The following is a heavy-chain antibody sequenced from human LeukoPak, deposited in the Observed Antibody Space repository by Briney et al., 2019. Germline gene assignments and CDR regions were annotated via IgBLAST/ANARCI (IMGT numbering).Heavy chain of an antibody. CDR1: GFTFSIYA. V-gene: IGHV3-23*01. D-gene: IGHD6-13*01. CDR2: ISGTSGNT. J-gene: IGHJ4*02. Sequence: PGGSLRLSCAASGFTFSIYAMSWVRQAPGKGLEWVSSISGTSGNTYYADSVKGRFTISRDNSKDTLYLQMNGLRAEDTAVYFRAKQSAGSAAWYSLHYDFWGQGTLVTVSS. CDR3: AKQSAGSAAWYSLHYDF.